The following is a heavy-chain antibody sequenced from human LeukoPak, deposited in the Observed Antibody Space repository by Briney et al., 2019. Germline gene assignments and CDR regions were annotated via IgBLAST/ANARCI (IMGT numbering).Heavy chain of an antibody. J-gene: IGHJ3*02. CDR1: GGSISSYY. D-gene: IGHD4-17*01. CDR2: LYYSGST. CDR3: ARYGDYGNAFDI. Sequence: SETLSLTCTVSGGSISSYYWTWIRQPPGKGLEWIGSLYYSGSTNYNPSLKSRVTISVDTSKNQFSLKLSSVTAADTAVYYCARYGDYGNAFDIWAKGQWSPSLQ. V-gene: IGHV4-59*08.